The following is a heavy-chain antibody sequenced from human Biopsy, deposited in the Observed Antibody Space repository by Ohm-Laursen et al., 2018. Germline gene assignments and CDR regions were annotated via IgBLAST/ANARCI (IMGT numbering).Heavy chain of an antibody. D-gene: IGHD2-15*01. CDR3: GNEVHGRDY. Sequence: SQTLSLTCAVFGKTFSDYQWSWIRQPPGKGLEWIGQTNQAGTTNYNPSLKSRVSISADASKYESSLRLTSVTAADTAVYLCGNEVHGRDYWGLGAQVTVSS. V-gene: IGHV4-34*08. J-gene: IGHJ4*02. CDR1: GKTFSDYQ. CDR2: TNQAGTT.